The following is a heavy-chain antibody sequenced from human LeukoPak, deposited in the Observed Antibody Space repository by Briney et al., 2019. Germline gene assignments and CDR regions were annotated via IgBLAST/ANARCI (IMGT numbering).Heavy chain of an antibody. CDR3: ARGATTAWFDP. J-gene: IGHJ5*02. D-gene: IGHD4-17*01. V-gene: IGHV4-59*01. CDR2: IYYSGST. Sequence: ASETLSLTCTVSGGSISSYYWSWIRQPPGKGLEWIGYIYYSGSTSYNPSLKNRVTISVDTSKNQFSLKLSSVTAADTAVYYCARGATTAWFDPWGQGTLVTVSS. CDR1: GGSISSYY.